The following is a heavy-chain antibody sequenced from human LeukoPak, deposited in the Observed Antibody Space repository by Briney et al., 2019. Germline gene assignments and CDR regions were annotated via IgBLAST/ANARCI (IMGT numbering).Heavy chain of an antibody. J-gene: IGHJ4*02. CDR3: ARVAYSGGWEYYFDY. D-gene: IGHD6-19*01. CDR1: GYTFTGYY. Sequence: VASVKVSCKASGYTFTGYYMHWVRQAPGQGLEWMGWINPNSGGTNYAQKFQGRVTMTRDTSISTAYMELSRLRSDDTAVYYCARVAYSGGWEYYFDYWGQGTLVTVSS. V-gene: IGHV1-2*02. CDR2: INPNSGGT.